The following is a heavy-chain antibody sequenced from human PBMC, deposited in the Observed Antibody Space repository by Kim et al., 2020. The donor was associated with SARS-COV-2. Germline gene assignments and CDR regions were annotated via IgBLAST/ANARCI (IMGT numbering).Heavy chain of an antibody. CDR2: ISYDGSKK. D-gene: IGHD1-26*01. Sequence: GGSLRLSCAASGFTFNTYGMHWVRQAPGKGLEWVAVISYDGSKKYYADSVKGRFTISRDNYKKTLYLQMNSLRIEDTAVYYCAKSFTGSYFGYDYWGQGALVTVSS. V-gene: IGHV3-30*18. CDR3: AKSFTGSYFGYDY. J-gene: IGHJ4*02. CDR1: GFTFNTYG.